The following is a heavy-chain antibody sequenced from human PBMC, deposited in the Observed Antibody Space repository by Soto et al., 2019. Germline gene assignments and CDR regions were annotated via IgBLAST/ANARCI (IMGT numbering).Heavy chain of an antibody. CDR1: GGSFSSYY. D-gene: IGHD4-17*01. V-gene: IGHV4-34*01. J-gene: IGHJ6*02. CDR2: IYHSGST. CDR3: AGVNGGYYYGMEV. Sequence: SETLSLTCAVYGGSFSSYYWGWIRQPPGKGLEWIGEIYHSGSTNYNPSLKSRVTIAVDKSKNQFSLKLSSVTAADTAVYYCAGVNGGYYYGMEVWGQGTTVTVSS.